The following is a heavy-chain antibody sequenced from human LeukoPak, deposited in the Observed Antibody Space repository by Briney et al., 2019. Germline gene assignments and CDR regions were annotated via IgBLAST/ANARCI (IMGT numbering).Heavy chain of an antibody. D-gene: IGHD6-19*01. Sequence: SVKVSCKASGGTFSSYAISWVRQAPGQGLEWMGRIIPILGIANYAQKFQGSVAITADKSTSTAYMELSSLRSEDTAVYYCARVRLPRYSSGWYSPEYWGQGTLVTVSS. CDR1: GGTFSSYA. J-gene: IGHJ4*02. CDR2: IIPILGIA. CDR3: ARVRLPRYSSGWYSPEY. V-gene: IGHV1-69*04.